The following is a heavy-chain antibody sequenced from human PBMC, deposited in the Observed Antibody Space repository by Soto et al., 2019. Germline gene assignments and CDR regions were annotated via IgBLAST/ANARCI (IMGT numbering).Heavy chain of an antibody. CDR1: GFTFSSYG. CDR2: ISYDGSNK. J-gene: IGHJ4*02. V-gene: IGHV3-30*18. Sequence: QVQLVESGGGVVQPGRSLRLSCAASGFTFSSYGMHWVRQAPGKGLEWVAVISYDGSNKYYADSVKGRFTISRDNSKNTLYLQMTSLRAEDTAVYYCAKDSTTGLVVSHYLDYWGQGTLVTVSS. D-gene: IGHD2-2*01. CDR3: AKDSTTGLVVSHYLDY.